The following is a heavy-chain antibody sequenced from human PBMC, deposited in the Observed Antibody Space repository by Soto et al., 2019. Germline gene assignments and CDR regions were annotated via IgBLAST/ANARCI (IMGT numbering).Heavy chain of an antibody. CDR3: ARVLSWASYYDFWSGYYNYYYYGMDV. CDR1: GYTFTSYD. Sequence: QVQLVQSGAEVKKPGASVKVSCKASGYTFTSYDINWLRQATGQGLEWMGWMNPNSGNTGYAQKFQGRVTMTRNTSVSTAYMELSSLRSENTAVYYCARVLSWASYYDFWSGYYNYYYYGMDVWGQGTTVTVSS. J-gene: IGHJ6*02. V-gene: IGHV1-8*01. D-gene: IGHD3-3*01. CDR2: MNPNSGNT.